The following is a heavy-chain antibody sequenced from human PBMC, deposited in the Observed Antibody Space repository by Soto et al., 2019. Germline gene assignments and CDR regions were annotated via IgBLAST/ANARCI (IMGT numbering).Heavy chain of an antibody. CDR2: INYGGST. Sequence: QLQLQASGPGLVEPSETLSLNCTVSSVSIYSASYHWGWIRQPPGNGMQCIGAINYGGSTNYNTSLKSRVTISADSSKNQFSLILTSVTAADTAVYYCGIRHAPRYSSGNNHFDFWGQGILVTVSS. CDR1: SVSIYSASYH. V-gene: IGHV4-39*01. D-gene: IGHD2-15*01. CDR3: GIRHAPRYSSGNNHFDF. J-gene: IGHJ4*02.